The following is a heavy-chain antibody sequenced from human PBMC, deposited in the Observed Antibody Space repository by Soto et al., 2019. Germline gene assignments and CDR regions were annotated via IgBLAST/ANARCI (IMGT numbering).Heavy chain of an antibody. J-gene: IGHJ6*03. D-gene: IGHD3-3*01. CDR3: ARDVRSYYDFWGGYKTYYYYMDV. Sequence: EVQLVESGGGLVQPGGSLRLSCAASGFTVSSNYMSWVRQAPGKGLEWVSVIYSGGSTYYADSVKGRFTISRDNSKNTLYLQMTSLRAEDTAVYYCARDVRSYYDFWGGYKTYYYYMDVWGKGTAVTVSS. CDR1: GFTVSSNY. V-gene: IGHV3-66*01. CDR2: IYSGGST.